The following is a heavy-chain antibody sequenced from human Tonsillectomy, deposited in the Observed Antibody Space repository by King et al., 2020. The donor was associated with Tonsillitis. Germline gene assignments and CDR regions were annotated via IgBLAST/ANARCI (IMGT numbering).Heavy chain of an antibody. CDR2: IYYSVST. J-gene: IGHJ3*02. CDR3: ARDILRDCSGYYFGGEDDFYI. Sequence: IRQPPGKGREWIVYIYYSVSTNYTPSLKSRVTISVDTSTNHFSLKLSSVTDAATVVYYCARDILRDCSGYYFGGEDDFYIWGPGTMVTVSS. V-gene: IGHV4-59*01. D-gene: IGHD3-22*01.